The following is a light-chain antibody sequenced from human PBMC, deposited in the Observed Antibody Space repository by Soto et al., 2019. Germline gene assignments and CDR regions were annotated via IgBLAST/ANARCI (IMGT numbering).Light chain of an antibody. CDR1: QSVSSSY. J-gene: IGKJ1*01. V-gene: IGKV3-20*01. CDR2: AAS. CDR3: QQYGSSPRT. Sequence: SQSPATLSVSPWERVTLSCRASQSVSSSYSAWQQQQPGQVPRLLMGAASSRAAGIPDRFAGGGSATDFPLTSSRLEPEDFAVYCCQQYGSSPRTFGQGTKVDIK.